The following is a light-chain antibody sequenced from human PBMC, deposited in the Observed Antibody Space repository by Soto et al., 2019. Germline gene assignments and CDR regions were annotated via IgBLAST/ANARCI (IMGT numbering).Light chain of an antibody. J-gene: IGLJ1*01. CDR2: TNN. CDR3: AARDDSLSALYV. CDR1: SSNIGTYT. Sequence: QSVLTQPPSASGTPGQRVTISCSGSSSNIGTYTVNWYQQLPGTAPKLLIYTNNQRPSGVPDRFSGSKSGTSASLAISGLQSEDEADYYCAARDDSLSALYVFGTGTKLTVL. V-gene: IGLV1-44*01.